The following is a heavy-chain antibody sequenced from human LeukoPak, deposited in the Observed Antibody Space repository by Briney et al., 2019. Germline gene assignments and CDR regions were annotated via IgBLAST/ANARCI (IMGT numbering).Heavy chain of an antibody. D-gene: IGHD3-10*01. CDR1: GFTFSRYS. J-gene: IGHJ5*02. CDR2: ISRSSSTI. CDR3: ARDGGATMVRGVATYVS. V-gene: IGHV3-48*04. Sequence: GGSLRLSCAASGFTFSRYSMNWVRQAPGRGLEWVSYISRSSSTIHYADSVKGRFTISRDNAKSSLFLQMNSLRAEDTAVYYCARDGGATMVRGVATYVSWGQGTLVTVSS.